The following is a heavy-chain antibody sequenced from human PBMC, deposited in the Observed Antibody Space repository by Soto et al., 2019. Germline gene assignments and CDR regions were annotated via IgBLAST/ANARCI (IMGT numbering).Heavy chain of an antibody. V-gene: IGHV3-23*01. J-gene: IGHJ5*02. CDR3: AKGQSTYYDFWSRYYDWFDP. Sequence: PGGSLRLSCAASGFTFSNYAMSWVRQAPGKGLEWISTISGSGGSTYYADSVKGRFTISRHNSKNTLYLQMNSLRAEDTAVYYCAKGQSTYYDFWSRYYDWFDPWGQGTLVTVSS. D-gene: IGHD3-3*01. CDR1: GFTFSNYA. CDR2: ISGSGGST.